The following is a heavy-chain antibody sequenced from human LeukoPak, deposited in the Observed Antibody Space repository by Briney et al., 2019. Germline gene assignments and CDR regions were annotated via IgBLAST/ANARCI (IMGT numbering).Heavy chain of an antibody. J-gene: IGHJ3*02. D-gene: IGHD2-15*01. CDR1: GFTFSSYA. V-gene: IGHV3-23*01. CDR2: ISGSGSTT. Sequence: GGSLRLPSAASGFTFSSYAMNWVRQAPGKGLEWVSAISGSGSTTYYADSVKGRFTISRDNSKNTLFLQMNSLTAEDTAIYSCARPRLEYCSGGSCFDAFDIWGQGTMVTVSS. CDR3: ARPRLEYCSGGSCFDAFDI.